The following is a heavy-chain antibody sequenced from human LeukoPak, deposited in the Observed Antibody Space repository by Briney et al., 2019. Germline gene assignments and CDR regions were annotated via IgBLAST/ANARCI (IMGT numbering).Heavy chain of an antibody. CDR2: ISYDGSNK. D-gene: IGHD5-18*01. CDR1: TFTFSTYA. V-gene: IGHV3-30-3*01. J-gene: IGHJ6*03. Sequence: SGGSLRLSCAASTFTFSTYAMHWVRQAPGKGLEWVTLISYDGSNKFYADSVKGRFTISRDNSKNTLYLQMNSLRAEDSAVYYCATSGYSYGPDYYYMDVWGKGTTVTVSS. CDR3: ATSGYSYGPDYYYMDV.